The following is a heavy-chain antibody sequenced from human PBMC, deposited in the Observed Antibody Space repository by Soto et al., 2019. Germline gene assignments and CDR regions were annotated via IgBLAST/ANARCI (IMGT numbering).Heavy chain of an antibody. Sequence: PSETLSLTCAVYGGSFSGYYWSWIRQPPGKGLEWIGEINHSGSTNYNPSLKSRVTISVDTSKNQFSLKLSSVTAADTAVYYCARGYDYGHYVAGYWGQGTLVTVSS. CDR3: ARGYDYGHYVAGY. CDR2: INHSGST. V-gene: IGHV4-34*01. D-gene: IGHD4-17*01. J-gene: IGHJ4*02. CDR1: GGSFSGYY.